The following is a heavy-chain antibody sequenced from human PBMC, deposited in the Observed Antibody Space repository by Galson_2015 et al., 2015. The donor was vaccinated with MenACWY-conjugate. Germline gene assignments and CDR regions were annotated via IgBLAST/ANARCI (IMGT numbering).Heavy chain of an antibody. CDR3: AREYSK. D-gene: IGHD6-13*01. CDR1: GGSVSSGSY. V-gene: IGHV4-61*01. J-gene: IGHJ4*02. Sequence: ETLSLTCTVSGGSVSSGSYWTWIRQPPGKGLEWIGLIYSSGSTKYNPSLKSRVTISLDMSKNQVSLKLSSVTAADTAVYYCAREYSKWGQGTLVTVSS. CDR2: IYSSGST.